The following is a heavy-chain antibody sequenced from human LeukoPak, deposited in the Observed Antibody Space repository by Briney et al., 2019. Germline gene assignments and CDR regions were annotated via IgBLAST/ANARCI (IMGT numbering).Heavy chain of an antibody. V-gene: IGHV4-39*01. CDR2: IYTSGNT. CDR1: GDSVTSSTFS. CDR3: ARRGTASSGSYYFDH. J-gene: IGHJ4*02. D-gene: IGHD6-19*01. Sequence: SETLSLTCTVSGDSVTSSTFSWAWIRQPPGKGLEWIGNIYTSGNTYYNPSLKSRVTMSVDTSKNQCSLKLSSVTAADTAVYYCARRGTASSGSYYFDHWGQGTLVTVSS.